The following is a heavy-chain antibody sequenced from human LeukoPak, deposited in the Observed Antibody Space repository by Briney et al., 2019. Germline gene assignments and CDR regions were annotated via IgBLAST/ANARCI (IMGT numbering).Heavy chain of an antibody. CDR1: GNSISSGDYY. D-gene: IGHD3-22*01. V-gene: IGHV4-61*02. CDR3: ARGPYSYDSSGAFDI. J-gene: IGHJ3*02. Sequence: PSETLSLTCTVSGNSISSGDYYWSWIRQPAGKGLEWIGRIYTSGSTNYNPSLKSRVTISGDTSKNQFSLRLSSVTAADTAVYFCARGPYSYDSSGAFDIWGQGTMVTVSS. CDR2: IYTSGST.